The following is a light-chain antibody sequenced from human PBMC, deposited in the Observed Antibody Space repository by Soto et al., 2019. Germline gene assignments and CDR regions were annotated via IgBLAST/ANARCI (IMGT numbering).Light chain of an antibody. Sequence: DIHMTQSPSSLSASVGDRVTITCRASQSIVTYLNWYLQKPGKAPKLLIYAASNLQSGVPSRFSGSGSGTDFTLTISSLQPEDFATYFCQQSYSSPPWTFGQGTKVDSK. V-gene: IGKV1-39*01. J-gene: IGKJ1*01. CDR3: QQSYSSPPWT. CDR2: AAS. CDR1: QSIVTY.